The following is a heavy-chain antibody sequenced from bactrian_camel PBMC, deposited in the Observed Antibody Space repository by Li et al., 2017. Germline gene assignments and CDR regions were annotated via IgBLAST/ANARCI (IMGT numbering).Heavy chain of an antibody. Sequence: QLVESGGGLVQPGGSLTLSCAASGFTFSSYSMYWVRQAPGKGLEWVSFINFPNGDATYYADSVKGRFTISQDRDKNTLILQMNSLKPDDTAVYYCVCQITGVWVLSDWGQGTQVTVS. J-gene: IGHJ4*01. CDR3: VCQITGVWVLSD. CDR1: GFTFSSYS. D-gene: IGHD5*01. CDR2: INFPNGDAT. V-gene: IGHV3S1*01.